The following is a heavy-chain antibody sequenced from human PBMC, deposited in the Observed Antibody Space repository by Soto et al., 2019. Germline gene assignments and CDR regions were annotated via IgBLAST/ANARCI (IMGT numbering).Heavy chain of an antibody. CDR1: GGSINNYY. D-gene: IGHD3-22*01. CDR2: VDYTGST. CDR3: ARYSPPKKSYDSNPGWFDH. V-gene: IGHV4-59*01. Sequence: QVQLQESGPGLVKSSETLSLTCTVSGGSINNYYWPWIRQPPGKGLEWIGYVDYTGSTSYNPSLKSRVTISLDTSMNQFSLTLNSVTAADTAMYFCARYSPPKKSYDSNPGWFDHWGQGTLVAVSS. J-gene: IGHJ5*02.